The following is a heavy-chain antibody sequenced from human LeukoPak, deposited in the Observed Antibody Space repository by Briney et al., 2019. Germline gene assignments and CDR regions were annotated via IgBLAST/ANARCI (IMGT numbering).Heavy chain of an antibody. J-gene: IGHJ5*02. D-gene: IGHD3-3*01. CDR1: GYTFTSYG. V-gene: IGHV1-18*01. CDR2: ISAYNGNT. CDR3: ARDQRVGYDFWSGYYSSWFDP. Sequence: ASVKVSYKASGYTFTSYGISWVRQAPGQGLEWMGWISAYNGNTNYAQKLQGRVTMTTDTSTSTAYMELRSLRSDDTAVYYCARDQRVGYDFWSGYYSSWFDPWGQGTLVTVSS.